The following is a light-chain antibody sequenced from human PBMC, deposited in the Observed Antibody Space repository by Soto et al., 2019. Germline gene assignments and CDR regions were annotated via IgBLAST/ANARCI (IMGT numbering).Light chain of an antibody. CDR1: KSNIGSND. CDR3: AAWDDSLNGWV. CDR2: SNN. Sequence: QSVLTQSPSASGTPGQRVTISCSGSKSNIGSNDVSWYHQFPAMAPKLLIYSNNQRPSGVPDRISGSKSGTSGSLAISGLQSEDEGDYYCAAWDDSLNGWVFGGGTKLTVL. V-gene: IGLV1-44*01. J-gene: IGLJ3*02.